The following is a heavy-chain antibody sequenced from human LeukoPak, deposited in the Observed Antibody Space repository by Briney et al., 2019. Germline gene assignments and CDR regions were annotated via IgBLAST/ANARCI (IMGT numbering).Heavy chain of an antibody. CDR2: ISYSGST. D-gene: IGHD4-17*01. Sequence: ASETLSLTCTVSDGSISRYYWSWIRQPPGKGLEWIGYISYSGSTNYKPSLKSRVTISLDTSKNQFSLNLSSVTAADTAVYYCARYGDYIFDYWGQGILVTVSS. J-gene: IGHJ4*02. CDR3: ARYGDYIFDY. V-gene: IGHV4-59*01. CDR1: DGSISRYY.